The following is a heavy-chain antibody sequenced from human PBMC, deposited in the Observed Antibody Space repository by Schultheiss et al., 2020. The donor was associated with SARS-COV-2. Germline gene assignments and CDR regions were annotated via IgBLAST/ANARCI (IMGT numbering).Heavy chain of an antibody. V-gene: IGHV3-30*18. Sequence: GGSLRLSCAASGFTFSSYSMNWVRQAPGKGLEWVAVISYDGSNKYYADSVKGRFTISRDNSKNTLYLQMNSLRAEDTAVYYCAKDNWATSSWLGTVDYWGQGTLVTVSS. CDR1: GFTFSSYS. J-gene: IGHJ4*02. CDR2: ISYDGSNK. D-gene: IGHD6-13*01. CDR3: AKDNWATSSWLGTVDY.